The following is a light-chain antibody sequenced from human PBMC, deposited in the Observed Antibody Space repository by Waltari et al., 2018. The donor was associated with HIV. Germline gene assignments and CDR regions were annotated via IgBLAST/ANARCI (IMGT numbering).Light chain of an antibody. J-gene: IGLJ2*01. CDR2: DLT. CDR1: SRDIGGHNY. V-gene: IGLV2-11*01. Sequence: QSALTQPRSVSGSPGQSVTISCTGTSRDIGGHNYVSWYQQLPGKVPKLMIYDLTKRPSGVPDLFSVSWSCNPSSLTFSGLQAEYESDYSCCSFACSYTWLFGGGTKLTVL. CDR3: CSFACSYTWL.